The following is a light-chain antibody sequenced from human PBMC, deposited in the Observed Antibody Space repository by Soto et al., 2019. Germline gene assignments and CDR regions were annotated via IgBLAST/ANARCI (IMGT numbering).Light chain of an antibody. Sequence: DIQMTQSPSSVSASVGDRVTITCRASQGISSWLAWYQQKPGKAPKLLSYAASSLQSRDPSRFSGSGSGTDVTLNISSLKPQDFATYYRQQANSIPHTLRRGTKLDTK. CDR3: QQANSIPHT. CDR2: AAS. J-gene: IGKJ2*01. CDR1: QGISSW. V-gene: IGKV1-12*01.